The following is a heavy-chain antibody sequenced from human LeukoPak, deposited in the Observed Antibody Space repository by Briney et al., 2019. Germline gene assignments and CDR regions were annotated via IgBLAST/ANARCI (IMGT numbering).Heavy chain of an antibody. D-gene: IGHD2-15*01. V-gene: IGHV3-21*01. J-gene: IGHJ5*02. CDR3: ARDLGGYCSSVSCSGRFDP. Sequence: GGSLRLSCASSGFTFSDFSMNWVRQAPGKGLEWVSFISSNSPYIYYADSVKGRFTISRDNANNSLYLQMSSLRAEDTAVYFCARDLGGYCSSVSCSGRFDPWGQGTLVTVSS. CDR1: GFTFSDFS. CDR2: ISSNSPYI.